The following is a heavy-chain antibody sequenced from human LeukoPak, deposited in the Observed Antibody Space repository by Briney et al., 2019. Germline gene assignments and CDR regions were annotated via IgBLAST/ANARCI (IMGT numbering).Heavy chain of an antibody. Sequence: GGSLRLSCAASGFTFSTYWMSWVRQAPGKGLEWVANIKQDGSGKYYVDSVKGRFTVSRDNAKNSLYLQMNSLRAEDTAVYYCAREAPFCSGGDCYYVDYYYYFYMDVWGKGTTVTVSS. CDR3: AREAPFCSGGDCYYVDYYYYFYMDV. V-gene: IGHV3-7*01. CDR1: GFTFSTYW. J-gene: IGHJ6*03. D-gene: IGHD2-15*01. CDR2: IKQDGSGK.